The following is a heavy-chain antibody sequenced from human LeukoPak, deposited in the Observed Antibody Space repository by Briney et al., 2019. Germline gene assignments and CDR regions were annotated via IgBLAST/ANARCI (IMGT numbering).Heavy chain of an antibody. D-gene: IGHD6-13*01. CDR3: ARHRRLYSSSFLLLDV. J-gene: IGHJ6*04. CDR2: IYTSGST. CDR1: GGSISSGSYY. V-gene: IGHV4-61*02. Sequence: PSQTLSLTCTVSGGSISSGSYYWSWIRQPAGKGLEWIGRIYTSGSTNYNPSLKSRVTISVDTSKNQFSLKLSSVTAADTAVYYCARHRRLYSSSFLLLDVWGKGTTVTVSS.